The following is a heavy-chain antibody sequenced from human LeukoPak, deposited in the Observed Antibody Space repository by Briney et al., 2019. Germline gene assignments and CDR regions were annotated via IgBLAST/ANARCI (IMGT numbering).Heavy chain of an antibody. CDR1: GYTFTSYD. Sequence: ASVKVSCKASGYTFTSYDINWVRQAPGQGLEWMGWMNPNSGNTGYAQKFQGRVTMARNTSISTAYMELSSLRSEDTAVYYCARVSLMVRNYYFDYWGQGTLVTVSS. D-gene: IGHD3-10*01. CDR3: ARVSLMVRNYYFDY. V-gene: IGHV1-8*01. J-gene: IGHJ4*02. CDR2: MNPNSGNT.